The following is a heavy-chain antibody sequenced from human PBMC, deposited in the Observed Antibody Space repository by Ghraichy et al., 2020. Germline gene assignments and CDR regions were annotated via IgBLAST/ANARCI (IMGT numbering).Heavy chain of an antibody. J-gene: IGHJ4*02. V-gene: IGHV4-59*01. D-gene: IGHD1-7*01. CDR1: GGSISSYY. Sequence: SETLSLTCTVSGGSISSYYWSWIRQPPGKGLEWIGYNYYSGSTNYNPSLKSRVTISVDTSKNQFSLKLSSVTAADTAVYYCARGDPRTNNWNYDYWGQGTLVTVSS. CDR3: ARGDPRTNNWNYDY. CDR2: NYYSGST.